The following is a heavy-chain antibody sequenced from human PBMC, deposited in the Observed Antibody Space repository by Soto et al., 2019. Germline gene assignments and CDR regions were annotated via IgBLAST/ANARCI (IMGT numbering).Heavy chain of an antibody. CDR3: ARASRVVVAAGRTYYYYYMDV. J-gene: IGHJ6*03. Sequence: PSETLSLTCAVYGGSFSGYYWSWVRQPPGKGLEWIGEINHSGGTNYNPSLKSRVTISVDTSKNQFSLKLSSVTAADTAVYYCARASRVVVAAGRTYYYYYMDVWGKGTTVTVSS. D-gene: IGHD2-15*01. CDR2: INHSGGT. CDR1: GGSFSGYY. V-gene: IGHV4-34*01.